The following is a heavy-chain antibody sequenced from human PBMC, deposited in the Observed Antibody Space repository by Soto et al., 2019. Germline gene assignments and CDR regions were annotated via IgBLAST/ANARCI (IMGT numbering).Heavy chain of an antibody. CDR1: GLTFSSYA. CDR3: AKDALAYYDFWS. Sequence: GGSLRLSCAASGLTFSSYAMSWVRQAPGKGLEWVSHISNSGRSTKYADSVKGRFTISRDNSKNTLYLQMNSLRAEDTAIYYCAKDALAYYDFWSWGQGTQVTVSS. V-gene: IGHV3-23*01. J-gene: IGHJ4*02. D-gene: IGHD3-3*01. CDR2: ISNSGRST.